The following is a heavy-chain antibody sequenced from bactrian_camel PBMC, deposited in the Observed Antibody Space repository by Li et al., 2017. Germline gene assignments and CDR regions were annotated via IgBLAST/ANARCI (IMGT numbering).Heavy chain of an antibody. J-gene: IGHJ4*01. D-gene: IGHD7*01. V-gene: IGHV3S53*01. CDR2: VDSDGTT. CDR1: GGTYSGAC. CDR3: WASCGRRNY. Sequence: VQLVESGGGSVQAGGSLRLSRVVAGGTYSGACMAWFRQTPGKERENLGAVDSDGTTVYPADSVKDRFTISQENVKTLYLRMTSLKIEDTAVYYCWASCGRRNYCGQGTQVTVS.